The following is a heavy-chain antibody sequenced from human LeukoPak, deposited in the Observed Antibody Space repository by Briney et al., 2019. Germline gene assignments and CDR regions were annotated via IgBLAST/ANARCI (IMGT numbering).Heavy chain of an antibody. CDR1: GFTFSSYG. CDR2: ISYDGRNR. CDR3: ASTGAFDY. Sequence: PGRSLRLSCAASGFTFSSYGMHWVRQAPGKGLEWVAVISYDGRNRYYADSVKGRFTISRDNSNNTLYLQMNSLRAEDTAVYYCASTGAFDYWGQGTLVTVSS. D-gene: IGHD3-10*01. V-gene: IGHV3-30*03. J-gene: IGHJ4*02.